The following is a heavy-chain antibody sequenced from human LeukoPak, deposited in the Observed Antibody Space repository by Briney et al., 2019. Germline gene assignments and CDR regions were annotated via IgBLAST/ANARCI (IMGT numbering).Heavy chain of an antibody. Sequence: ASVKVSCQASGYTFTGYYMHWVRQAPGQGLEWMGRINPNSGGTNYAQKFQGRVTITRDTSISTAYMELSRLRSDDTAVYYCARGRSVVVAANKYNWFDPWGQGSLVTVSS. CDR3: ARGRSVVVAANKYNWFDP. CDR1: GYTFTGYY. V-gene: IGHV1-2*06. D-gene: IGHD2-15*01. CDR2: INPNSGGT. J-gene: IGHJ5*02.